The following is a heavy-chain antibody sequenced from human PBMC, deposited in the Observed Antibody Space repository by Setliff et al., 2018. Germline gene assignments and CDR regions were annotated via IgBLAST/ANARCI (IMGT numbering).Heavy chain of an antibody. CDR3: ARHLGPWDPVYY. V-gene: IGHV4-59*08. D-gene: IGHD1-26*01. Sequence: SETLSLTCAVSGASTTTYYWSWIRQPPGKGLEWIGYVFYGGRTKLNPPLKSRASISVDTTKNQFSLRLISVTAADTAIYYCARHLGPWDPVYYWGPGTLFTVS. J-gene: IGHJ4*02. CDR1: GASTTTYY. CDR2: VFYGGRT.